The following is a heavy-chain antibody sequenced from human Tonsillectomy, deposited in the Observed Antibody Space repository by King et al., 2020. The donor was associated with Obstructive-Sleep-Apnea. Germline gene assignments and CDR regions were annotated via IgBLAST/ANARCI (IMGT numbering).Heavy chain of an antibody. V-gene: IGHV3-23*04. J-gene: IGHJ4*02. D-gene: IGHD3-22*01. CDR3: AKDRSYGSSGWFDY. CDR1: GFTFRSYA. CDR2: LSGSGRST. Sequence: VQLVESGGGLVQPGGSLRLSCAASGFTFRSYAMSWVRQAPGKGLEWVSALSGSGRSTYYADSVKGRFTISRDNSKNTLYLQMNSLRGEDTAVYYCAKDRSYGSSGWFDYWAQGTLVTVSS.